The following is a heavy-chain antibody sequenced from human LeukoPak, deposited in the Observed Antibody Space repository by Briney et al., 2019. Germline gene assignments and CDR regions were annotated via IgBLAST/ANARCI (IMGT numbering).Heavy chain of an antibody. J-gene: IGHJ4*02. CDR3: ARDSSGSYYGYFDY. D-gene: IGHD1-26*01. CDR2: INPNSGGT. V-gene: IGHV1-2*02. CDR1: GYTFTGYY. Sequence: EASVKVSCKASGYTFTGYYMHWVRQAPGQGLEWMGWINPNSGGTNYAQKFQGRVTMTRDTSISTAYMELSSLRSEDTAVYYCARDSSGSYYGYFDYWGQGTLVTVSS.